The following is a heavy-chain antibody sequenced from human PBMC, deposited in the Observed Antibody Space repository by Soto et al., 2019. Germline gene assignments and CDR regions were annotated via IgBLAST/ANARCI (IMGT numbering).Heavy chain of an antibody. J-gene: IGHJ4*02. V-gene: IGHV3-74*01. Sequence: PGESLKISCEASGFNFRDFWMHWVRQPPGKGPEWVSNIPSDGRDVSYADSVRGRFTISRDDARNTLYLQMSDLRVEDTAIYYCTRADSGLGIDYWGQGTQVTVSS. CDR3: TRADSGLGIDY. D-gene: IGHD1-26*01. CDR1: GFNFRDFW. CDR2: IPSDGRDV.